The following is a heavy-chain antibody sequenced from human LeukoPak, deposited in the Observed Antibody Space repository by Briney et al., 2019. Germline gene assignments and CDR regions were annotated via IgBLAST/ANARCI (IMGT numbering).Heavy chain of an antibody. J-gene: IGHJ5*02. CDR1: GGSVNSYY. CDR2: IYSSGTI. D-gene: IGHD3-10*01. V-gene: IGHV4-4*07. Sequence: SETLSLTCTVSGGSVNSYYWSWIRQPAGTALEWIGRIYSSGTITYNPPLKSRVTMSVDTSKNQFSLKLNSVTAADTAVHYCARDSGTTGEVKFDPWGQGTLVTVSS. CDR3: ARDSGTTGEVKFDP.